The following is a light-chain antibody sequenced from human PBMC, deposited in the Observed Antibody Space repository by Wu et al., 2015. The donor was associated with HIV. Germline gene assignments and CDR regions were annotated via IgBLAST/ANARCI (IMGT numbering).Light chain of an antibody. CDR2: GAS. V-gene: IGKV3-20*01. J-gene: IGKJ3*01. CDR3: QQYGSSPT. Sequence: EIALTQSPGTLSLSPGERATLSCRASQSVSSSYLAWYQQKPGQAPRLLIYGASSRATGIPDRFSGSGSGTDFTLTISRLEPEDFAVYYCQQYGSSPTFGPGDQSGYQT. CDR1: QSVSSSY.